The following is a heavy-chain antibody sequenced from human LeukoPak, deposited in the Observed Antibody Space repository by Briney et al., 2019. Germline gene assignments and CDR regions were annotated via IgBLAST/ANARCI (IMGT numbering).Heavy chain of an antibody. V-gene: IGHV1-46*01. CDR3: AREGGGSSGWYSFWNWFDP. Sequence: ASVKVSCKASGYTFTGYYMHWVRQAPGQGLEWMGIINPSGGSTSYAQKFQGRVTMTRDMSTSTVYMELSSLRSEDTAVYYCAREGGGSSGWYSFWNWFDPWGQGTLVTVSS. J-gene: IGHJ5*02. D-gene: IGHD6-19*01. CDR1: GYTFTGYY. CDR2: INPSGGST.